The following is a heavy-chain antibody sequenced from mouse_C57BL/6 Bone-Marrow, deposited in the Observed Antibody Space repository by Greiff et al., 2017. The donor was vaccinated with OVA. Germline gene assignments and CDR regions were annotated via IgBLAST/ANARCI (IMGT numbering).Heavy chain of an antibody. CDR1: GYTFTSYW. D-gene: IGHD1-1*01. Sequence: VQLQQPGAELVMPGASVKLSCKASGYTFTSYWMHWVKQRPGQGLEWIGELDPSDSYTNYNQKFKGKSTLTVDKSSSTAYMQLRSLTAEDSAVDYWARWDYYGSSLDYWGQGTTLTVSS. J-gene: IGHJ2*01. V-gene: IGHV1-69*01. CDR3: ARWDYYGSSLDY. CDR2: LDPSDSYT.